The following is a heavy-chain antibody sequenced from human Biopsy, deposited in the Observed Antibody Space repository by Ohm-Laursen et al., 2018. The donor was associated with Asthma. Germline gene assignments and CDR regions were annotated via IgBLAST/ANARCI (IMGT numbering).Heavy chain of an antibody. CDR2: THHSGYT. V-gene: IGHV4-34*01. CDR3: ARGSSSRLSQWELLVSGGKRAHSYFGIDV. D-gene: IGHD1-26*01. Sequence: GTLSLTCAVYGGSFSSNYWSWIRQTPGKGLEWLGDTHHSGYTNYNPSLSSRLTLSVDTSKNQFSLRLASVTAADKAVYYCARGSSSRLSQWELLVSGGKRAHSYFGIDVWGPGTTVSV. CDR1: GGSFSSNY. J-gene: IGHJ6*02.